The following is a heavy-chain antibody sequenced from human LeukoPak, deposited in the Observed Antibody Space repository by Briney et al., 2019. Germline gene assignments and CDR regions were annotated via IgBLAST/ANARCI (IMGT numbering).Heavy chain of an antibody. CDR1: GYTFTSYY. Sequence: ASVKVSCKASGYTFTSYYMHWVRQAPGQGLEWMGIINPSGGSTSYAQKFQGRVTMTRDTSTSTVYMELSSLRSEDTAVYYCARKGYCSSTSCYRSYYYYYGMDVWGQGTTVTVSS. D-gene: IGHD2-2*02. CDR3: ARKGYCSSTSCYRSYYYYYGMDV. V-gene: IGHV1-46*01. CDR2: INPSGGST. J-gene: IGHJ6*02.